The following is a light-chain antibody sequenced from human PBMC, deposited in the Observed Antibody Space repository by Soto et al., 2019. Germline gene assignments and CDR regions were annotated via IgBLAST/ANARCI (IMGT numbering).Light chain of an antibody. Sequence: DIDLPQSPSFLSASVGDRVTLTCRASQGISSYLAWYQQKPGKAPKLLIYAASTLQSGVPSRLSASGSGTDFTFTISSLKPEDIASSYCQQYSHLITFGQGTRLEIK. V-gene: IGKV1-9*01. J-gene: IGKJ5*01. CDR2: AAS. CDR3: QQYSHLIT. CDR1: QGISSY.